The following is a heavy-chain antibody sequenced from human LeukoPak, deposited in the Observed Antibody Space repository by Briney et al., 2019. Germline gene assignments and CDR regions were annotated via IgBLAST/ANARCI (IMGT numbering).Heavy chain of an antibody. V-gene: IGHV1-18*04. D-gene: IGHD3-22*01. J-gene: IGHJ3*02. CDR2: ISAYNGNT. Sequence: ASVKVSCKASGYTFTSYYMHWVRQAPGQGLEWMGWISAYNGNTNYAQKLQGRVTMTTDTSTSTAYMELRSLRSDDTAVYYCARWPYDSSGSHDAFDIWGQGTMVTVSS. CDR1: GYTFTSYY. CDR3: ARWPYDSSGSHDAFDI.